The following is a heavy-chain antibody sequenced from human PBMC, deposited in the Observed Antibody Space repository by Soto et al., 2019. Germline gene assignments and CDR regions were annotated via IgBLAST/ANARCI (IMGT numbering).Heavy chain of an antibody. CDR3: ARGLWSFDY. J-gene: IGHJ4*02. CDR2: IWLDGSNK. V-gene: IGHV3-33*01. Sequence: QVQLVESGGGVVQPGRSLRLSCAASGFTFSSYGMPWVRQAPGKGLELVAVIWLDGSNKYYADSVKGRLTISRDNSKNTLYLQMNSLRAEDTAVYYCARGLWSFDYWGQGNLVTVSS. D-gene: IGHD5-18*01. CDR1: GFTFSSYG.